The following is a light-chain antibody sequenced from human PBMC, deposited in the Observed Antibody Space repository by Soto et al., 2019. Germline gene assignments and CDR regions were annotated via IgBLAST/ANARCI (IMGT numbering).Light chain of an antibody. CDR1: QSISSH. CDR2: ASY. CDR3: QHSYITPRYT. V-gene: IGKV1-39*01. Sequence: DIQITQSPSSLSASVGDRVTITCRASQSISSHLNWYQHKPGRPPTLLIFASYLLEGGVPSRFSGSGSDTYFTLTIDSLQPEDVATYYCQHSYITPRYTFGQGTKVEI. J-gene: IGKJ2*01.